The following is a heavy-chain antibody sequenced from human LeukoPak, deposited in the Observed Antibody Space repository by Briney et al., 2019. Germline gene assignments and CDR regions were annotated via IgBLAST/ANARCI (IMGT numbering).Heavy chain of an antibody. CDR3: ANTILTGAL. J-gene: IGHJ4*02. Sequence: NPGGSLRLSCAASGFTFNNYVMNWVRQAPGKGLEWVSSISSSSSHIYYADSVKGRFTISRDNAKNSLYLQMNSLRAEDTAVYYCANTILTGALWGQGTLDTVSS. V-gene: IGHV3-21*01. CDR2: ISSSSSHI. D-gene: IGHD2-2*02. CDR1: GFTFNNYV.